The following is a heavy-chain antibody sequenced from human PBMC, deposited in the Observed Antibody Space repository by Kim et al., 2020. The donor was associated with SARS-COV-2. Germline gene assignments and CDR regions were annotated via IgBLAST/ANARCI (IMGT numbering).Heavy chain of an antibody. CDR1: GFTFSRYV. D-gene: IGHD2-21*02. J-gene: IGHJ1*01. Sequence: GGSLRLSCAASGFTFSRYVMTWVRQAPGKGLEWVASISGDSGDTYYAESVKGRFTISRDNSKNMLYLQMNSLRDEDTAVFFCMKDWSGTYCKGDCLESWGQGTLVTVSS. CDR3: MKDWSGTYCKGDCLES. V-gene: IGHV3-23*01. CDR2: ISGDSGDT.